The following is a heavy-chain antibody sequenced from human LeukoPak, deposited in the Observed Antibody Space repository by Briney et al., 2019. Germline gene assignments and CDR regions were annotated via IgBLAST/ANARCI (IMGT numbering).Heavy chain of an antibody. CDR1: GFSVSNYY. CDR2: IRGSGET. D-gene: IGHD4-17*01. CDR3: ARDPAVTQDWVEFDP. Sequence: GGSLRLSCAGSGFSVSNYYMSWVRQAPGKGLEWVSLIRGSGETFYADSVKGRFTISRDNSKNTMYLQMNRLRVEDTAVYFCARDPAVTQDWVEFDPWGQGTLVTVSS. J-gene: IGHJ5*02. V-gene: IGHV3-66*03.